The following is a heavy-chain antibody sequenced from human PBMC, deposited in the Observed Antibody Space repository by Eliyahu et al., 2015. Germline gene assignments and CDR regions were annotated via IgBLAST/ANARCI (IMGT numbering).Heavy chain of an antibody. Sequence: EVQLVESGGGLVQPGGSLRLSCAASGFTXSSYDMHWVRQATGKGLEWVSAIGTAGDTYYPGSVKGRFTISRENAKNSLYLQMNSLRAGDTAVYYCAREAWGSSWYRTFDYWGQGTLVTVSS. J-gene: IGHJ4*02. V-gene: IGHV3-13*01. CDR1: GFTXSSYD. CDR3: AREAWGSSWYRTFDY. D-gene: IGHD6-13*01. CDR2: IGTAGDT.